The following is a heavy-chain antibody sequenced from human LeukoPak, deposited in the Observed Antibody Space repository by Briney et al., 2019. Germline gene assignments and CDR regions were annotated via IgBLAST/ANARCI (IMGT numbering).Heavy chain of an antibody. Sequence: PGGSLRLSCAASGFTFSSFVMHWVRQAPGKGLEWVAVIWYDGTNKYYADSVKGRFTISRDNSKNTLYLQMNSLRAEDTAVYFCARGIWAYCGGDCYSDLDSWGQGTLVTVSS. D-gene: IGHD2-21*02. CDR3: ARGIWAYCGGDCYSDLDS. J-gene: IGHJ4*02. V-gene: IGHV3-33*01. CDR1: GFTFSSFV. CDR2: IWYDGTNK.